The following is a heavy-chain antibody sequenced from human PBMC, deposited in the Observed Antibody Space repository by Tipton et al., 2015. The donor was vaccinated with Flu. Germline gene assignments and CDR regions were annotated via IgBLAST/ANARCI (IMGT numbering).Heavy chain of an antibody. D-gene: IGHD2-2*02. CDR3: TKGYCISTTCYTRYGMDV. J-gene: IGHJ6*02. CDR1: GFTFSTYA. Sequence: SLRLSCAASGFTFSTYAMSWVRQAPGKGLEWVSAIGSGGNTYYADSVKGRFTISRDNSKNTLYLQMSSLRAEDTAVYYCTKGYCISTTCYTRYGMDVWGQGTTVTISS. V-gene: IGHV3-23*01. CDR2: IGSGGNT.